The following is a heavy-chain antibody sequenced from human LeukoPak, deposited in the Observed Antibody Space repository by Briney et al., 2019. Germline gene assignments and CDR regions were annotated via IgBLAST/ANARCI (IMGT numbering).Heavy chain of an antibody. CDR2: ISTSSRYI. J-gene: IGHJ5*02. V-gene: IGHV3-21*01. CDR1: GFTFSSFD. CDR3: ARADCSGSTCYLRRSWFDP. Sequence: PGGSLGLSCAASGFTFSSFDMNWVRQAPGKGLEWVSSISTSSRYIYYRDSVKGRFTISRDDAKNSLYLQMNSLRVEDTAVYYCARADCSGSTCYLRRSWFDPWGQGTLVTVSS. D-gene: IGHD2-2*01.